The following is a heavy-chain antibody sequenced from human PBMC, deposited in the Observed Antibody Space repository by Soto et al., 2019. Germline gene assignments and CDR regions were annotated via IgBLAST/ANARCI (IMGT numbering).Heavy chain of an antibody. D-gene: IGHD6-13*01. V-gene: IGHV1-69*02. J-gene: IGHJ4*02. Sequence: QVQLVQSGAEVKKPGSSVKVSCKASGGTFSSYTISWVRQAPGQGLEWMGRIIPILGIANYAQKFQGRVTITADKSTSTAYMELSSLRSEDTAVYYCAIGHLPGYSSSWSGLWGQGTLVTVSS. CDR2: IIPILGIA. CDR3: AIGHLPGYSSSWSGL. CDR1: GGTFSSYT.